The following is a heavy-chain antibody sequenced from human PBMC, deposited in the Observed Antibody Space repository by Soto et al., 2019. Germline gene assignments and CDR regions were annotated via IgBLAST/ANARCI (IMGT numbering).Heavy chain of an antibody. D-gene: IGHD7-27*01. CDR1: GDTFKHCV. CDR2: IIPLFGTT. V-gene: IGHV1-69*01. CDR3: AAELGFGKLSVV. J-gene: IGHJ6*02. Sequence: QVQVVQSGVEVRRPGSSVKVSCKASGDTFKHCVISWVRQAPGQGLEWMGGIIPLFGTTDFAQRFQGRLTITTDESTTTAYMELSRLRSEDTATYYGAAELGFGKLSVVWGQGTTVIVSS.